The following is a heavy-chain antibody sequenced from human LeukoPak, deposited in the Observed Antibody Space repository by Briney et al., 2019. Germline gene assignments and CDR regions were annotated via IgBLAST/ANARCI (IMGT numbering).Heavy chain of an antibody. CDR1: GFTFNNFG. CDR2: IGYDGSSK. CDR3: AKDRTVFGFGWYVIDY. J-gene: IGHJ4*02. Sequence: GGSLRLSCAASGFTFNNFGMHWARQAPGKGLEWVAFIGYDGSSKLYADPVKGRFTISRDTSTKTLYLQMNSLRAGDTALYYCAKDRTVFGFGWYVIDYWGQGTLVTVSS. D-gene: IGHD6-19*01. V-gene: IGHV3-30*02.